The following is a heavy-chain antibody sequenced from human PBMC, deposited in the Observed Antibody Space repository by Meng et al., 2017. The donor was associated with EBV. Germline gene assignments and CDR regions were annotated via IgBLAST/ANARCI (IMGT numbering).Heavy chain of an antibody. D-gene: IGHD3-22*01. CDR2: ISAYNGNT. CDR3: ARDGRLYDTPSPFDY. Sequence: VQLLHSGAEGKKPGAAAKVPSKASGYTFTSYGISWVRQAPGQGLEWMGWISAYNGNTNYAQKLQGRVTMTTDTSTSTAYMELRSLRSDDTAVYYCARDGRLYDTPSPFDYWGQGTLVTVSS. CDR1: GYTFTSYG. J-gene: IGHJ4*02. V-gene: IGHV1-18*01.